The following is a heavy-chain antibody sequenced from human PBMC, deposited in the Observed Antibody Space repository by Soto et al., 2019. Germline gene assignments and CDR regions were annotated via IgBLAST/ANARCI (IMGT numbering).Heavy chain of an antibody. V-gene: IGHV4-39*07. CDR1: GGSSSSSTYS. D-gene: IGHD4-17*01. J-gene: IGHJ4*02. CDR3: ARTTAVPNTLRSRYFFDY. Sequence: SETLSLTCTASGGSSSSSTYSWGWIRQPPGKGLEWIGSMHYSGTTNYNPSLKSRVTISVDLSKNRFSLRLSSVTTADTALYYCARTTAVPNTLRSRYFFDYWGQGTLVTVSS. CDR2: MHYSGTT.